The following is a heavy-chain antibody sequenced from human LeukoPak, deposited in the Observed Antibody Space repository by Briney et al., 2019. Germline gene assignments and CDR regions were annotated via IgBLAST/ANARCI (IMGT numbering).Heavy chain of an antibody. Sequence: GGSLRLSCAASGFTFSSYGMNWVRQAPGKGLEWVAVIRYDGSNKYYGDSVKGRFTISRDNSKNTVSLQMNSLRVEDTAVYYCARLGSSWSFDYWGQGTLVTVSS. D-gene: IGHD6-13*01. CDR2: IRYDGSNK. J-gene: IGHJ4*02. CDR3: ARLGSSWSFDY. CDR1: GFTFSSYG. V-gene: IGHV3-33*01.